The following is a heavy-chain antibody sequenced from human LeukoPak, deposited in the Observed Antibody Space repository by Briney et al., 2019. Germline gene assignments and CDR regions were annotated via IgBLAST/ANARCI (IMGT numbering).Heavy chain of an antibody. D-gene: IGHD5/OR15-5a*01. J-gene: IGHJ4*02. CDR1: GYTFTSYY. Sequence: ASVKVSCKASGYTFTSYYMHWVRQAPGQGLEWMGLINPTGGSTGYAQKFQGRVTMTRDTSTSTVYMEVTSLRSEDTAVYYCARGFDGLRLKGQYFDYWGQGTLVTVSS. CDR2: INPTGGST. V-gene: IGHV1-46*01. CDR3: ARGFDGLRLKGQYFDY.